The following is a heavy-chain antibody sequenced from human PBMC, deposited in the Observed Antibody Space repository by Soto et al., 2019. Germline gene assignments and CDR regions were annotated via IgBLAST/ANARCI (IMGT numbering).Heavy chain of an antibody. V-gene: IGHV3-30-3*01. CDR3: AREGVRWLQYGGMDV. Sequence: PGGSLRLSCAASGFTFSSYAMHWVRQAPGKGLEWVAVISHDGSNKYYADSVKGRFTISRDNSKNTLYLQMNSLRAEDTAVYYCAREGVRWLQYGGMDVWGQGTTVTVSS. J-gene: IGHJ6*02. CDR1: GFTFSSYA. D-gene: IGHD5-12*01. CDR2: ISHDGSNK.